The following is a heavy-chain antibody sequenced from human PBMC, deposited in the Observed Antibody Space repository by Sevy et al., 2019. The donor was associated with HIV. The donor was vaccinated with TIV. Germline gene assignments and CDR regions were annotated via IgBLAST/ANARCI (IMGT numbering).Heavy chain of an antibody. Sequence: GGSLRLSCAASGFTVSSNYMSWVRQAPGKGLEWVSVIYRGGSTYYADSVKGRFTISRDNSKNTLYLQMNSLRAEDTAVYYCARKGDYYYYGMDVWAQGTTVTVSS. CDR2: IYRGGST. J-gene: IGHJ6*02. CDR1: GFTVSSNY. D-gene: IGHD3-16*01. CDR3: ARKGDYYYYGMDV. V-gene: IGHV3-53*01.